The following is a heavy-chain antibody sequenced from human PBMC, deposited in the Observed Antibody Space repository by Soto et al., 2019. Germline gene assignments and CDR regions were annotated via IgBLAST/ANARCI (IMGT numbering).Heavy chain of an antibody. J-gene: IGHJ4*02. CDR1: GFTFSDYS. CDR2: ISGSSNYI. Sequence: PRGSLRLSCAASGFTFSDYSMNWVRQAPGKGLEWVSFISGSSNYIYYADSVKGRFTISRDNAKNSLYLQMNSLRAEDKAVYYCERFMYYYDSSGPPAYWCQGILVSVS. V-gene: IGHV3-21*01. D-gene: IGHD3-22*01. CDR3: ERFMYYYDSSGPPAY.